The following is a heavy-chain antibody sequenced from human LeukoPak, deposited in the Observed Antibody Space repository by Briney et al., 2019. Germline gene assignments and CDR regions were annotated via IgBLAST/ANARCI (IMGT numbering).Heavy chain of an antibody. Sequence: GGSLRPSCEASGLIFSAHDLNWLRQAPGKGLEWVSHISRGGTNIQYTDSVKGRFTISRDDAKNSLNLQMNSLRVEDTAVYYCLTNEWVGESLYIYWGQGIQVTVSS. D-gene: IGHD3-10*01. CDR3: LTNEWVGESLYIY. V-gene: IGHV3-48*03. CDR1: GLIFSAHD. J-gene: IGHJ4*02. CDR2: ISRGGTNI.